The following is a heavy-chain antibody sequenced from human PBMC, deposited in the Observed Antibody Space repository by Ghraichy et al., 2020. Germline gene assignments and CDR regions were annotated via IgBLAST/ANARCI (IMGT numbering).Heavy chain of an antibody. D-gene: IGHD6-19*01. Sequence: GESLNISCAASGFTFSSYSMNWVRRAPGKGLEWVSSISSRSSYIYYADSVKGRFTISRDNAKNSLYLQMNSLRVEDTAVYYCARDTSFDSGVAGPVVSHWGQGTLVTVSS. V-gene: IGHV3-21*01. J-gene: IGHJ4*02. CDR3: ARDTSFDSGVAGPVVSH. CDR1: GFTFSSYS. CDR2: ISSRSSYI.